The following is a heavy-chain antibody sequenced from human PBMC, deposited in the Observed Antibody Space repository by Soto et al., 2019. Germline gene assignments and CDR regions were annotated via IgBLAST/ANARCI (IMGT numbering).Heavy chain of an antibody. CDR1: GFSLSTSGVG. J-gene: IGHJ4*02. CDR2: IYWDDDK. V-gene: IGHV2-5*02. D-gene: IGHD5-18*01. Sequence: QITLKESGPTLVKPTQTLTLPCTFSGFSLSTSGVGVGWIRQPPGKALEWLALIYWDDDKRYSPSLMSRLTITKDTSKNQVVLTMTNMDPVDTATYYCAHRGYSPLADYFDYWGQGTLVTVSS. CDR3: AHRGYSPLADYFDY.